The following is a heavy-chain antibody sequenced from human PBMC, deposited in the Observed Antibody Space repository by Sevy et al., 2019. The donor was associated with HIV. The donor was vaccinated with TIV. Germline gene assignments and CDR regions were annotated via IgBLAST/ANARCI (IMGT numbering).Heavy chain of an antibody. D-gene: IGHD3-22*01. Sequence: GGSLRLSCAASGFTFSSYWLSWVRQAPGKGLEWVANIKQDGSEKYYVDSVKGRFTISRDNAKNSLYLQMNSLRAEDTAVYYCARLLRGPYDSSRSPFDYWGQGTLVTVSS. V-gene: IGHV3-7*01. CDR2: IKQDGSEK. J-gene: IGHJ4*02. CDR3: ARLLRGPYDSSRSPFDY. CDR1: GFTFSSYW.